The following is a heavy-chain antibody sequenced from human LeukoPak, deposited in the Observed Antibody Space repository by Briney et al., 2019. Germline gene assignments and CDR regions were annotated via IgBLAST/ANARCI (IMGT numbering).Heavy chain of an antibody. V-gene: IGHV3-74*01. J-gene: IGHJ4*02. D-gene: IGHD3-10*01. Sequence: RGSRRLSCAASGFTFSNYWMHWVRQAPRKGLVWVSRIKTDGSGAGYADSVKGRFTISRDNAKNTLFLQMNSLRAEDTAVYYCTRDLVYGSGSSDYWGQGNLVTVSS. CDR1: GFTFSNYW. CDR2: IKTDGSGA. CDR3: TRDLVYGSGSSDY.